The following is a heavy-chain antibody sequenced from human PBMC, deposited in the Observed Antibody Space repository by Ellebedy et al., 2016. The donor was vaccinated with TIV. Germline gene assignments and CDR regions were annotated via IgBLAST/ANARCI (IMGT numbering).Heavy chain of an antibody. Sequence: GESLKISXAASGFTFSSYAMSWVRQAPGKGLEWVSAISGAGGGTYYADSVKGRFTISRDNSKNTLYLQMNSLRAEDTAVYYCAKRDTAMGTAPEYWGQGTLVTVSS. CDR2: ISGAGGGT. D-gene: IGHD5-18*01. V-gene: IGHV3-23*01. J-gene: IGHJ4*02. CDR3: AKRDTAMGTAPEY. CDR1: GFTFSSYA.